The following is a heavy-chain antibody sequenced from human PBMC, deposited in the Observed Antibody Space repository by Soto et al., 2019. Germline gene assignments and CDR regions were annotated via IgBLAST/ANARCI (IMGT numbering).Heavy chain of an antibody. Sequence: KASETLSLTCTVSGGSISSGGYYWSWIRQHPGKGLEWIGYIYYSGSTYYNPSLKSRVTISVDTSKNQFSLKLSSVTAADTAVYYCATIHSSSWTGYYYYGMDVWGQGTTVTVS. CDR3: ATIHSSSWTGYYYYGMDV. CDR2: IYYSGST. CDR1: GGSISSGGYY. V-gene: IGHV4-31*03. J-gene: IGHJ6*02. D-gene: IGHD6-13*01.